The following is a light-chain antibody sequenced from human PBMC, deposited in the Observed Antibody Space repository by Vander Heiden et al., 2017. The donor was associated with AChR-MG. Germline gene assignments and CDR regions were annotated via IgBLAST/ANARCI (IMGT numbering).Light chain of an antibody. V-gene: IGLV2-14*01. CDR3: SSYTSTSSLGI. CDR2: DVS. Sequence: QSALTQPASVSGSPGQSLTISCTETSSYVGGYNYVSWYQQHPGKAPKVVIYDVSKRHSGVANRFSGSKSGNTATLTISGLQAEDEADYYCSSYTSTSSLGIFGGGTKLTVL. CDR1: SSYVGGYNY. J-gene: IGLJ2*01.